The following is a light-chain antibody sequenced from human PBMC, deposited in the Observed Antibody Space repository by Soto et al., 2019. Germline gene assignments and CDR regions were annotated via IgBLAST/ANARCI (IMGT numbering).Light chain of an antibody. J-gene: IGLJ2*01. Sequence: QLVLTQPPSASGTPGQRVTISCSGSSSNIGSNYVFWYQHLPGTAPKLLIYRNNQRPSGVPDRFSGSKSGTSASLAISGLRSEDETDYYCAVWDDSLSGVVFGGGTKLTVL. V-gene: IGLV1-47*01. CDR2: RNN. CDR1: SSNIGSNY. CDR3: AVWDDSLSGVV.